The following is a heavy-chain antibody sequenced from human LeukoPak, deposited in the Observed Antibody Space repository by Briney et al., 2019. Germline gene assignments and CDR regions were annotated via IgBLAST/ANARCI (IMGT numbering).Heavy chain of an antibody. V-gene: IGHV1-3*01. CDR3: AREVRQWLVWAFDY. J-gene: IGHJ4*02. CDR2: INAGNGNT. Sequence: ASVKVSCKASGYTFTSYAMHWVRQAPGQRLEWMGWINAGNGNTKYSQKFQGRVTITRDTSASTAYMELSSLRSEDTAVYYCAREVRQWLVWAFDYWGQGTLVTVSS. CDR1: GYTFTSYA. D-gene: IGHD6-19*01.